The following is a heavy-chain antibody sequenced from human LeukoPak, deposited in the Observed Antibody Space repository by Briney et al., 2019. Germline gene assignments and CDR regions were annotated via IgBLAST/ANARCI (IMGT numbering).Heavy chain of an antibody. CDR3: ARGGTSHCCNPFDY. CDR1: GGSISSHY. V-gene: IGHV4-59*11. J-gene: IGHJ4*02. D-gene: IGHD2-2*01. CDR2: IYYSGST. Sequence: SETLSLTCTVSGGSISSHYWSWIRQPPGKGLEWIGYIYYSGSTNYNPSLKSRVTISVDTSKNQFSLKLSSVTAADTAVYYCARGGTSHCCNPFDYWGQGTLVTVSS.